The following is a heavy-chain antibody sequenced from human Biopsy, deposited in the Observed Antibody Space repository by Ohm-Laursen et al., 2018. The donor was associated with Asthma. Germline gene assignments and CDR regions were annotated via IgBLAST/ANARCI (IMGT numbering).Heavy chain of an antibody. CDR2: ITGSGGTT. CDR3: AKDRFDNSVTSKYYYYGIDV. J-gene: IGHJ6*02. D-gene: IGHD3-16*01. Sequence: SLRLSCAASGFTFSSPAMSWVRQAPGKGLERVSAITGSGGTTYYADSVRGRFTISRDNVRNRLHLQMSSLRPDDSAAYHCAKDRFDNSVTSKYYYYGIDVWGQGTTVTVSS. V-gene: IGHV3-23*01. CDR1: GFTFSSPA.